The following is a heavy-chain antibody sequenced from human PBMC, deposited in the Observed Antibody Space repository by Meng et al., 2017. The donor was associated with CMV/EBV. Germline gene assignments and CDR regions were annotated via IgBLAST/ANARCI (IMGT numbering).Heavy chain of an antibody. CDR3: ARARAGGSYVDY. CDR1: GFTFSSYA. V-gene: IGHV3-13*01. CDR2: ISGTAGDT. Sequence: GGSLRLSCAASGFTFSSYAMSWVRQAPGKGLEWVSAISGTAGDTYYPGSVKGRFTISRENAKNSLYLQMNSLRAGDTAVYYCARARAGGSYVDYWGQGTLVTVSS. J-gene: IGHJ4*02. D-gene: IGHD1-26*01.